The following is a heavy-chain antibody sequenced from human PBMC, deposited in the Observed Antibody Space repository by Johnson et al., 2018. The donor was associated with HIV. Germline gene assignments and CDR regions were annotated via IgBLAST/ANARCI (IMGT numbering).Heavy chain of an antibody. CDR2: IKQDGSEK. CDR1: GFTFDDYA. V-gene: IGHV3-7*01. Sequence: MQLVESGGGLVQPGRSLRLSCAASGFTFDDYAMHWVRQAPGKGLEWVANIKQDGSEKYYVDSVKGRFTISRDNAKNSLYLQMNSLRAEDTAVYYCARDKFTGRQWLSYDIWGQGTLVTVSS. D-gene: IGHD6-19*01. J-gene: IGHJ3*02. CDR3: ARDKFTGRQWLSYDI.